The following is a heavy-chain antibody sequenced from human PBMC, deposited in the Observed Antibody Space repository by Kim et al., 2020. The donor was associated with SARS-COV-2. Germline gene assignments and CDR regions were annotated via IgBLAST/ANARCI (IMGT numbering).Heavy chain of an antibody. CDR3: ARITETGEAAAGDWYFDL. D-gene: IGHD6-13*01. J-gene: IGHJ2*01. V-gene: IGHV4-31*02. Sequence: KSRVTISGNTSKNQFSLKLSSVTAADTAVYYCARITETGEAAAGDWYFDLWGRGTLVTVSS.